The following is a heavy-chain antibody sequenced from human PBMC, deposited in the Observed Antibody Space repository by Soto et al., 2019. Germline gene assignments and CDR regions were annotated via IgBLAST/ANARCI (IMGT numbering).Heavy chain of an antibody. V-gene: IGHV3-30-3*01. D-gene: IGHD1-26*01. J-gene: IGHJ4*02. CDR2: IAYDGSNK. CDR1: GFTFSHYA. CDR3: ARGAGAYGGNFSTAFDY. Sequence: QVQLVESGGGVVQPGRSLRLSCEASGFTFSHYAMHWVRQPPGKGLEWVAIIAYDGSNKYYADSGKGRFTISRDNSKDTLWLQMKSLRAEDTAVYYCARGAGAYGGNFSTAFDYWGQGTLVTVSS.